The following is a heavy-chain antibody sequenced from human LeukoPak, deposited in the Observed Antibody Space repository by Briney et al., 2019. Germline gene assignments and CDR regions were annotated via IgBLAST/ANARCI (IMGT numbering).Heavy chain of an antibody. CDR1: GFTFSSYW. J-gene: IGHJ4*02. D-gene: IGHD3-16*01. CDR2: IYSDGSST. Sequence: PGGSLRLSCAASGFTFSSYWVHWVRQAPGKGLVWVSDIYSDGSSTNYADSVKGRFTISRDNGKNTLYLQMNSLRAEDTAVYYCVRGGTNDCWGQGTLVTVSS. CDR3: VRGGTNDC. V-gene: IGHV3-74*01.